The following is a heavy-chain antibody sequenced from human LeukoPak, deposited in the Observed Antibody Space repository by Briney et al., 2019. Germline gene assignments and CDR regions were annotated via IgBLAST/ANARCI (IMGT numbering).Heavy chain of an antibody. CDR2: ISRSGSYI. J-gene: IGHJ4*02. D-gene: IGHD3-22*01. CDR3: ARDPDSRGTEPPFFDH. Sequence: GGSLRLSCSGSEFDITAYTVTWVRQVPGKSLEWVSSISRSGSYIHYAPSVKGRFTISRDNAKRSVYLQMKSLRADDTALYYCARDPDSRGTEPPFFDHWGRGTLVTVSS. V-gene: IGHV3-21*01. CDR1: EFDITAYT.